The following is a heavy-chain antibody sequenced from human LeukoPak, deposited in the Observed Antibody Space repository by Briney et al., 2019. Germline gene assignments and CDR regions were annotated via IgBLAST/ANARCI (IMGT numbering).Heavy chain of an antibody. Sequence: GGSLRLSSAASGFTFSSYAMSWVRQAPGKGLEWVSAISGSGGSTYYADSVKGRFTISRDNSKNTLYLQMNSLRAEDTAVYYCAKAHYDSSGYYYAFDYWGQGTLVTVSS. D-gene: IGHD3-22*01. CDR2: ISGSGGST. CDR1: GFTFSSYA. CDR3: AKAHYDSSGYYYAFDY. V-gene: IGHV3-23*01. J-gene: IGHJ4*02.